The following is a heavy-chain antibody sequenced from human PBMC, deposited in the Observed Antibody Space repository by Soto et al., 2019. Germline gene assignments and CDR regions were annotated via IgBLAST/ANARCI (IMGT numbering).Heavy chain of an antibody. CDR1: GGSISSSNW. CDR3: ARDTDCSGGSCYWGGFYYYYGMDV. CDR2: IYHSGST. J-gene: IGHJ6*02. D-gene: IGHD2-15*01. V-gene: IGHV4-4*02. Sequence: SETLSLTCAVSGGSISSSNWWSWVRQPPGKGLEWIGEIYHSGSTNYNPSLKSRVTISVDKSKNQFSLKLSSVTAADAAVYHCARDTDCSGGSCYWGGFYYYYGMDVWGQGTTVTVSS.